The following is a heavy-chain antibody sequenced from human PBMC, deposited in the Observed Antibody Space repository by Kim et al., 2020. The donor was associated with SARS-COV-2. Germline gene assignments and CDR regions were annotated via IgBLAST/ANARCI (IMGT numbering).Heavy chain of an antibody. J-gene: IGHJ4*02. V-gene: IGHV3-23*01. D-gene: IGHD5-18*01. CDR3: AKDTAMAWSSGERLDY. Sequence: GKGRSTISRDNTKNTLYLQMNSLRAEDTAVYYCAKDTAMAWSSGERLDYWGQGTLVTVSS.